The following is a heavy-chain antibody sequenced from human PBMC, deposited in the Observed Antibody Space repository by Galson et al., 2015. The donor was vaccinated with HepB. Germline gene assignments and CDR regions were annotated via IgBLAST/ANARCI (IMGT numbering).Heavy chain of an antibody. J-gene: IGHJ4*02. D-gene: IGHD3-22*01. Sequence: SLRLSCAASGFTFSSYGMHWVRQAPGKGLEWVAVISYDGSNKYYADSVKGRFTISRGNSKNTLYLQMNSLRAEDTAVYYCAKGDYYDSSDPRVDYWGQGTLVTVSS. V-gene: IGHV3-30*18. CDR2: ISYDGSNK. CDR1: GFTFSSYG. CDR3: AKGDYYDSSDPRVDY.